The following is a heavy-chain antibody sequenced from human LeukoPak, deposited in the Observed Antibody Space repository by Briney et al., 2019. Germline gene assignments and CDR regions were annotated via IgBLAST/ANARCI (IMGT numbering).Heavy chain of an antibody. Sequence: SGTLSLTCSVSGASITSSYWSWIRQTPGKGLEWIGNIYSGSTNYNPSFESRVTVSLDTSKNQFSLRLTSVTAADTALYYCARDGYGSGSYGWFDPWGQGTLVTVSS. J-gene: IGHJ5*02. CDR3: ARDGYGSGSYGWFDP. CDR2: IYSGST. CDR1: GASITSSY. D-gene: IGHD3-10*01. V-gene: IGHV4-59*01.